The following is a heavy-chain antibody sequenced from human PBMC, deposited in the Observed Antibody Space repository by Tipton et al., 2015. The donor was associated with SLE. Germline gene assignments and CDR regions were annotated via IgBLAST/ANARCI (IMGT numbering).Heavy chain of an antibody. D-gene: IGHD3-9*01. CDR1: GGSISSYY. J-gene: IGHJ4*02. Sequence: TLSLTCTVSGGSISSYYWSWIRQPPGKGLEWIGYIYYSGSTNYNPSLKSRVTISVDTSKNQFSLKLSSVTAADTAVYYCAKAPATIDDILTGLTWFDYWGQGTLVTVSS. V-gene: IGHV4-59*01. CDR3: AKAPATIDDILTGLTWFDY. CDR2: IYYSGST.